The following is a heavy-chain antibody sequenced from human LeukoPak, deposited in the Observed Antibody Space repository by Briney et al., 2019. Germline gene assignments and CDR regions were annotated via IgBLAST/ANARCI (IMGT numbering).Heavy chain of an antibody. D-gene: IGHD5-18*01. CDR2: ISGSGDST. CDR3: AQLIQLWLFDP. CDR1: GFTFSSYA. V-gene: IGHV3-23*01. J-gene: IGHJ5*02. Sequence: GGSLRLSCAASGFTFSSYAMSWVRQAPGKGLEWVSAISGSGDSTYYADSVKGRFTISRDNSKNTLYLQMNSLRAEDTAVYYCAQLIQLWLFDPWGQGTLVTVSS.